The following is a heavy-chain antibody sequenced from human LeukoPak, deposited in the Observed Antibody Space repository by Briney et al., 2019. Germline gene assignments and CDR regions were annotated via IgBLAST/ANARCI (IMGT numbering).Heavy chain of an antibody. D-gene: IGHD6-6*01. J-gene: IGHJ6*03. V-gene: IGHV3-21*01. CDR1: GFTFSSYS. Sequence: KTGGSLRLSCAASGFTFSSYSMNWVRQAPGKGLEWVSSISSSSSYIYYADSVKGRFTISRDNAKNSLYLQMNSLRAEDTAVYYCARYGAARPMDVWGKGTTVTVSS. CDR3: ARYGAARPMDV. CDR2: ISSSSSYI.